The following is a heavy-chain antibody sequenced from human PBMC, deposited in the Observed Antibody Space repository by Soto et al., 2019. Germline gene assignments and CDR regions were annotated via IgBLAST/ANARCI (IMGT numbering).Heavy chain of an antibody. CDR3: TRDGDFYGFDV. CDR1: GFTSDDFA. J-gene: IGHJ6*02. Sequence: EVQLVESGGGFVQPGRSLRLSCTFSGFTSDDFALTWVRQAPGKGLEWLGLVSSKTYDVAAEYAASVKGRFTISRDESTSTAFLQMNRLKTEDTAVYYCTRDGDFYGFDVWGQGTTVTVSS. V-gene: IGHV3-49*04. D-gene: IGHD3-3*01. CDR2: VSSKTYDVAA.